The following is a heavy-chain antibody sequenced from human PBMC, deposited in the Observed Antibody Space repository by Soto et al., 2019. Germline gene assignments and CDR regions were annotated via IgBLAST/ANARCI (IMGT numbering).Heavy chain of an antibody. D-gene: IGHD2-21*01. Sequence: AMPRSVKWFGSGGSTSRNYWSWIRQPPGKGLEWIGYIYYSGSTNYNPSLKSRVTISVDTSKNQFSLKLSSVTAADTAVYYCARVYCSDNATTLLYIFAQRAALPISAGM. CDR3: ARVYCSDNATTLLYIFAQRAALPISAGM. V-gene: IGHV4-59*01. CDR2: IYYSGST. J-gene: IGHJ6*01. CDR1: GGSTSRNY.